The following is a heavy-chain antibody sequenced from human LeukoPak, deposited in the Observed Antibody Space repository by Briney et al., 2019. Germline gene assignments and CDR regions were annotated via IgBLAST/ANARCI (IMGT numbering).Heavy chain of an antibody. CDR3: AKEPYCSSTSCIGEYFQR. J-gene: IGHJ1*01. D-gene: IGHD2-2*01. CDR1: RFTFCSYS. Sequence: GGSLRLSCAASRFTFCSYSMNWVRQAPGKGLEWVSYISSSGSTIYYADSVKGRFTISRDNSKNTLYLQMNSLRAEDTAVYYCAKEPYCSSTSCIGEYFQRWGQGTLVTVSS. V-gene: IGHV3-48*04. CDR2: ISSSGSTI.